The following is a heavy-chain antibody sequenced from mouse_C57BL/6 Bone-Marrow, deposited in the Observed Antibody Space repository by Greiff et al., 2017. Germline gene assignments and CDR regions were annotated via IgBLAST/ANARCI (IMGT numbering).Heavy chain of an antibody. Sequence: EVKLVESGAELVRPGASVKLSCTASGFNIKDDYMHWVKQRPEQGLEWIGWIDPENGDTEYASKFQGKAPITADTSSNTAYLQLSSLTSEDTAVYYCTTSDYSFAYWGQGTLVTVSA. V-gene: IGHV14-4*01. J-gene: IGHJ3*01. CDR3: TTSDYSFAY. D-gene: IGHD2-4*01. CDR1: GFNIKDDY. CDR2: IDPENGDT.